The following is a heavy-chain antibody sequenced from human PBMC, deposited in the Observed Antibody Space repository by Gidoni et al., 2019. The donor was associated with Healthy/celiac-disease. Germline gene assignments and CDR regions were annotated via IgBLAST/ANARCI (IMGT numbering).Heavy chain of an antibody. CDR2: IAYDGSNK. CDR1: GFPFRSYA. J-gene: IGHJ4*02. Sequence: QVQLVESGGGVVQPGRSLRLSCAASGFPFRSYAMHWVRQAPGKGLEWVAVIAYDGSNKYYADSVKGRFTISRDNSKNTLYLQMNSLRAEDTAVYYCARDSSWSAEGYFDYWGQGTLVTVSS. D-gene: IGHD6-13*01. V-gene: IGHV3-30-3*01. CDR3: ARDSSWSAEGYFDY.